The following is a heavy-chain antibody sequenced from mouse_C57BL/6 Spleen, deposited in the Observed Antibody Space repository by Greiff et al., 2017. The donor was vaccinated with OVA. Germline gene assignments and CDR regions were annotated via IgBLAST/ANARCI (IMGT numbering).Heavy chain of an antibody. D-gene: IGHD2-5*01. CDR3: ARRVYYSNYEGYFDV. CDR2: FHPYNDDT. V-gene: IGHV1-47*01. Sequence: LVESGAELVKPGASVKMSCKASGYTFTTYPIEWMKQNHGKSLEWIGNFHPYNDDTKYNEKFKGKATLTVEKSSSTVYLELSRLTSDDSAVYYCARRVYYSNYEGYFDVWGTGTTVTVSS. CDR1: GYTFTTYP. J-gene: IGHJ1*03.